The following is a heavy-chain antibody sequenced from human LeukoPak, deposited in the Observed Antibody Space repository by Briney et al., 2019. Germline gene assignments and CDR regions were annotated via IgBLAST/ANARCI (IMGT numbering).Heavy chain of an antibody. CDR3: ARGRTTRTHAFDI. V-gene: IGHV5-51*01. CDR2: IYPGDSDT. J-gene: IGHJ3*02. D-gene: IGHD4-11*01. Sequence: GESLKISCKGSGYSFTSYWIGWVRQMPGKGLEWMGIIYPGDSDTGYSPSFQGQVTISADKSISTAYLQWSSLKASDTAMYYCARGRTTRTHAFDIWGQGTMVTVSS. CDR1: GYSFTSYW.